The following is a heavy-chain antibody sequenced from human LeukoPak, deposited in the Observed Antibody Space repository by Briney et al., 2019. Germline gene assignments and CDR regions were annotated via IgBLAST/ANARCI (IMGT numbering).Heavy chain of an antibody. CDR1: GVSISSYY. CDR2: IYTSGST. CDR3: ARGDGKYYYDSSGYYYSTRIEYFQH. D-gene: IGHD3-22*01. V-gene: IGHV4-4*07. Sequence: SETLSLTCTVSGVSISSYYWSWIRQPAGKGLEWIGRIYTSGSTNYNPSLKSRVTISVEKSKNQFSLKLSSVTAADTAVYYCARGDGKYYYDSSGYYYSTRIEYFQHWGQGTLVTVSS. J-gene: IGHJ1*01.